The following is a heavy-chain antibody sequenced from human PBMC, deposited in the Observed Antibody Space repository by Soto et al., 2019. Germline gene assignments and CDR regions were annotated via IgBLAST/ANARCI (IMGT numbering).Heavy chain of an antibody. J-gene: IGHJ4*02. CDR1: GFTFSSYA. D-gene: IGHD6-13*01. Sequence: EVQLLESGGGLVQPGGSLRLSCAASGFTFSSYAMSWVRQAPGKGLEWVSAISSSGGSTYYADSVKGRFTISRDNSKNTLYLQMNSLRAEDTAVYYCAKDGSSWSYYFDYWGQGTLVTVSS. CDR2: ISSSGGST. V-gene: IGHV3-23*01. CDR3: AKDGSSWSYYFDY.